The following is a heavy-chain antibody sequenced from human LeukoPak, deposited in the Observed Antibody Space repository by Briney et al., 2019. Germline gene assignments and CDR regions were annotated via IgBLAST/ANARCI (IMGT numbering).Heavy chain of an antibody. Sequence: SETLSHTCTVSGGSISSYYWSWTRQPPGKGLEWIGYIYYSGSTNYNPSLKSRVTISVDTSKNQFSLKLSSATAADTAVYYCAREGLSLYYFDYWGQGALVTVSS. J-gene: IGHJ4*02. V-gene: IGHV4-59*01. CDR3: AREGLSLYYFDY. CDR1: GGSISSYY. CDR2: IYYSGST.